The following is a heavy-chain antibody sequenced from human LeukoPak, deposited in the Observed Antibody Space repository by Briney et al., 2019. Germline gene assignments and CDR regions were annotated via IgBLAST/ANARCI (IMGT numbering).Heavy chain of an antibody. D-gene: IGHD1-26*01. J-gene: IGHJ4*02. Sequence: GGSLRLSCAASGFTFSSYAMHWVRQAPGKGLEWVAVISYDGSNKYYADSVKGRFTISRDNAKNSLYLQMSSPRAEDTAVYYCARDRYVGATTAGDSDSWGQGTLVTVSS. V-gene: IGHV3-30-3*01. CDR2: ISYDGSNK. CDR1: GFTFSSYA. CDR3: ARDRYVGATTAGDSDS.